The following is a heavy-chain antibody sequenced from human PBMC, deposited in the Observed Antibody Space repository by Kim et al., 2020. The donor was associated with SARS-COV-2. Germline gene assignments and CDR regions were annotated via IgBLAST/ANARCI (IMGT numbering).Heavy chain of an antibody. CDR3: ARGLRKVRGVQFDY. CDR1: GGSFSGYY. D-gene: IGHD3-10*01. CDR2: INHSGST. J-gene: IGHJ4*02. V-gene: IGHV4-34*01. Sequence: SETLSLTCAVYGGSFSGYYWSWIRQPPGKGLEWIGEINHSGSTNYNPSLKSRVTISVDTSKNQFSLKLSSVTAADTAVYYCARGLRKVRGVQFDYWGQGTLVTVSS.